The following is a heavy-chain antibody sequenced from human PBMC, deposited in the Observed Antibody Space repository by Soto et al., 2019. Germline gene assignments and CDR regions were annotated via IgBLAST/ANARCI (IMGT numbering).Heavy chain of an antibody. D-gene: IGHD3-22*01. CDR2: IYYSGST. J-gene: IGHJ3*02. V-gene: IGHV4-59*01. CDR3: ARDKEYYYDSSGYYYRGGGSLSAFDI. Sequence: SETLSLTCAVYGGSFSGYYWSWIRQPPGKGLEWIGYIYYSGSTNYNPSLKSRVTISVDTSKNQFSLKLSSVTAADTAVYYCARDKEYYYDSSGYYYRGGGSLSAFDIWGQGTMVTVSS. CDR1: GGSFSGYY.